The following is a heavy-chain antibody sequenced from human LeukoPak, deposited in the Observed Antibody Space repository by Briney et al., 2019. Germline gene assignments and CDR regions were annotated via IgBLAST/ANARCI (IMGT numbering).Heavy chain of an antibody. D-gene: IGHD3-22*01. CDR3: AKSPTRMIVVASTLDY. Sequence: GGSLRLSCAASGFTFSSYGMHWVRQAPGKGLEWVSAISGSGGSTYYADSVKGRFTISRDNSKNTLYLQMNSLRAEDTAVYYCAKSPTRMIVVASTLDYWGQGTLVTVSS. CDR1: GFTFSSYG. J-gene: IGHJ4*02. CDR2: ISGSGGST. V-gene: IGHV3-23*01.